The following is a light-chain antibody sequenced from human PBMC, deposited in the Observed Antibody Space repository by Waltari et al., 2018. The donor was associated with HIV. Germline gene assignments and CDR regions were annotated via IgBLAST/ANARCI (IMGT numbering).Light chain of an antibody. CDR3: AAWDDSLSGSVV. CDR1: NSNIGRYA. Sequence: QSVLTQPPSASGAPGQRVSISCSGGNSNIGRYAVSWYQQLPETPPKHHIYSNTQRPSGVPSRFSGSKSGTSASLAIGGLQSEDEADYYCAAWDDSLSGSVVFGGGTKLTVL. J-gene: IGLJ2*01. V-gene: IGLV1-44*01. CDR2: SNT.